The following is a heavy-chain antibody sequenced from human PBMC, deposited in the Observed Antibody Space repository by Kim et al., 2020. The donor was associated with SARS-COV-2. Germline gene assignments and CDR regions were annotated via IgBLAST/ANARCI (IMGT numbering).Heavy chain of an antibody. J-gene: IGHJ4*02. V-gene: IGHV5-51*01. CDR3: ARPSRFGDLFDY. Sequence: YTPTVQGQVTIAADKAISTAYLQWSRLKASDTAMYYCARPSRFGDLFDYWGQGTLVTVSS. D-gene: IGHD3-10*01.